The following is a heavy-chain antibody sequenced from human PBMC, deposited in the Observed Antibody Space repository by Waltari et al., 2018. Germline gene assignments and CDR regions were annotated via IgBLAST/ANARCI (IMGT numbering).Heavy chain of an antibody. V-gene: IGHV4-59*01. D-gene: IGHD6-6*01. J-gene: IGHJ4*02. CDR3: ARRFGSSSSPYFDY. CDR2: IYYSGST. CDR1: GGSISSYY. Sequence: QVQLQESGPGLVKPSETLSLTCTVSGGSISSYYWSWIRQPPGKGLEWIGYIYYSGSTNYNPSLKSRVTISVDTSKNQFSLKLSSVTAADTAVYYCARRFGSSSSPYFDYWGQGTLVTVSS.